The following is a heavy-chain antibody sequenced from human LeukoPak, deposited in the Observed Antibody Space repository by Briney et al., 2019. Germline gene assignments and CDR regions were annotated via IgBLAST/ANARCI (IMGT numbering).Heavy chain of an antibody. J-gene: IGHJ4*02. CDR2: ISYDGSNK. CDR3: ALGRSGGNLFDY. D-gene: IGHD2-15*01. V-gene: IGHV3-30*04. Sequence: HPGGSLRLSCAASGFTFSSDAMHWVRQAPGKGLEWVAVISYDGSNKYYADSVKGRFTISRDNSKNTLYLQMNSLRAEDTAVYYCALGRSGGNLFDYWGQGTLVTVSS. CDR1: GFTFSSDA.